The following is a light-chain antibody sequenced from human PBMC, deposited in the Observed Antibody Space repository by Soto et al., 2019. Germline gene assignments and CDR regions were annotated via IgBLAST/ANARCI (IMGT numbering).Light chain of an antibody. Sequence: DIVMTQSPDSLAVSLGERATINCKSSQSVLYSSNNKNYLAWYQQKPGQPPKVLIYWASTRESGVPDRFSGSGSGTDFTLTISTLLAEDVAVYYCQQYYTTPFTFGPGTKVDIK. CDR2: WAS. V-gene: IGKV4-1*01. CDR1: QSVLYSSNNKNY. CDR3: QQYYTTPFT. J-gene: IGKJ3*01.